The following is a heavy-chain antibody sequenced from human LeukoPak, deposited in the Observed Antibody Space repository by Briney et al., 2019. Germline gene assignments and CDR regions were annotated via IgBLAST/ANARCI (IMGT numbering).Heavy chain of an antibody. CDR2: ISADNGNT. J-gene: IGHJ4*02. V-gene: IGHV1-18*04. Sequence: ASVKVSCKASGYTFTSYYMHWVRQAPGQGLEWMGWISADNGNTNYPQKFQGRVTMTTDTSTSTAYMELRILRSDDTAVYYCAREGGDYAFPFDYWGQGTLVTVSS. CDR1: GYTFTSYY. CDR3: AREGGDYAFPFDY. D-gene: IGHD3-16*01.